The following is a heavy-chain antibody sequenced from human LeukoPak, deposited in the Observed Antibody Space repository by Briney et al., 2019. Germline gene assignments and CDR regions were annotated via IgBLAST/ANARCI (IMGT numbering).Heavy chain of an antibody. V-gene: IGHV1-24*01. Sequence: GASVKVSFEVSGYTLTELSIHWVRQAPGKGLEWMGGFDPEDGETIYIQKFQGRVTMTEDTSTDTAYMELSSLRSEDTAVYYCATYLGYCSGGRCYTFDYWGQGTLVTVSS. D-gene: IGHD2-15*01. CDR2: FDPEDGET. J-gene: IGHJ4*02. CDR3: ATYLGYCSGGRCYTFDY. CDR1: GYTLTELS.